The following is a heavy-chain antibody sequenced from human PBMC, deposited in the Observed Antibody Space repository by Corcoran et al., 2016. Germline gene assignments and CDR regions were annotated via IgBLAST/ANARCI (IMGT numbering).Heavy chain of an antibody. CDR1: GGSFSGYY. V-gene: IGHV4-34*01. CDR3: ARGRYYDFWSGSDNYYYYGMDV. J-gene: IGHJ6*02. D-gene: IGHD3-3*01. Sequence: QVQLQQWGAGLLKPSETLSLTCAVYGGSFSGYYWSWIRQPPGKGLEWIGEINHSGSTNYNPSLKSRGTISVDTSKNQFSLKLSSVTAADTAVYYCARGRYYDFWSGSDNYYYYGMDVWGQGTTVTVSS. CDR2: INHSGST.